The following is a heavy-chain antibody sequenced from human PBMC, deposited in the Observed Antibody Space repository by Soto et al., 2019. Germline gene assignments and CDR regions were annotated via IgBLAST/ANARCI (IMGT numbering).Heavy chain of an antibody. V-gene: IGHV2-5*02. CDR1: GFSLSTTGVA. D-gene: IGHD1-26*01. Sequence: QITLKESGPTLVKPTQTLTLTCTFSGFSLSTTGVAVGWIRQPPGKALEWLALIYWDDDKRYSPSMKSRVTITKDTSKNQVVLIMTYMDPVDTATYYCAHRIQKWEGNWFDPWGQGTLVTVSS. CDR2: IYWDDDK. J-gene: IGHJ5*02. CDR3: AHRIQKWEGNWFDP.